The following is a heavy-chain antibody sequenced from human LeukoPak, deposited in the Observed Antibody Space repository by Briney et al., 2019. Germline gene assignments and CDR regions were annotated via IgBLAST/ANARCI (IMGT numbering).Heavy chain of an antibody. Sequence: GGSLRLSCAASGFTFSSYWMSWVRQAPGKGLEWVANIKQDGSEKYYVDSLKGRFTISRDNAKNSLYLQMNSLGAEDTAVYYCAGIQCSSISCYYAFDIWGHGTMVTVSS. V-gene: IGHV3-7*01. CDR3: AGIQCSSISCYYAFDI. CDR2: IKQDGSEK. J-gene: IGHJ3*02. CDR1: GFTFSSYW. D-gene: IGHD2-2*01.